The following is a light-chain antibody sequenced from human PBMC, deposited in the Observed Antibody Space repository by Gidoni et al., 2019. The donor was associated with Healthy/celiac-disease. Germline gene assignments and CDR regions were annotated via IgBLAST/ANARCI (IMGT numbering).Light chain of an antibody. V-gene: IGKV1-39*01. CDR1: QSISSY. CDR3: QQSYSTPPSWT. J-gene: IGKJ1*01. Sequence: DIQMTQSPSSLSASVGDRVTITCRASQSISSYLNWYQQKPGKAPKLLIYTASSLQGGVPSRFSCSGSGTDFTLTLSSLQPEDFATYYCQQSYSTPPSWTFXQXTKVEIK. CDR2: TAS.